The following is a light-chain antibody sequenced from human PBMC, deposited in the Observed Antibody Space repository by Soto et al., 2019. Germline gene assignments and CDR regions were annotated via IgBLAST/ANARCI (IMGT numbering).Light chain of an antibody. CDR1: QTVNRNY. J-gene: IGKJ1*01. CDR3: QQYIDSPRT. Sequence: EIILTQSPGTLALSPGDGATLSCRASQTVNRNYLAWYHQRPGQPPRLLIYGVSNRASGVPDRFSGDGSETEFNRTIGRLDPDDFGVYYCQQYIDSPRTFGQGTRVEVK. V-gene: IGKV3-20*01. CDR2: GVS.